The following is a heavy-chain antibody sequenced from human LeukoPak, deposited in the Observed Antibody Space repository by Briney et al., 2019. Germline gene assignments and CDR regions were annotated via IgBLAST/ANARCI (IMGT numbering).Heavy chain of an antibody. CDR1: GYTFTGYY. V-gene: IGHV1-2*06. CDR2: INPNSGGT. CDR3: AANYDSSGYYLDY. J-gene: IGHJ4*02. Sequence: ASVKVSGKASGYTFTGYYMHWVRQAPGQGPEWMGRINPNSGGTNYAQKFQGRVTTTRDTSISTAYMELSSLRSEDTAVYYCAANYDSSGYYLDYWGQGTLVTVSS. D-gene: IGHD3-22*01.